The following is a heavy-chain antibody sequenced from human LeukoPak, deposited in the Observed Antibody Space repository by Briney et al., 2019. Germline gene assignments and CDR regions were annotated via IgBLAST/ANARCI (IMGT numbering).Heavy chain of an antibody. CDR3: AKGGRSSAFDI. J-gene: IGHJ3*02. Sequence: GGSLGLSCAASGFTFSSFGMSWVRQAPGKGLEWVSGIAGSGVFTYYADSVKGRVTISRDNSKNTLSLQMNSLRAEDTAVYYCAKGGRSSAFDIWGQGTMITVSS. V-gene: IGHV3-23*01. CDR2: IAGSGVFT. CDR1: GFTFSSFG.